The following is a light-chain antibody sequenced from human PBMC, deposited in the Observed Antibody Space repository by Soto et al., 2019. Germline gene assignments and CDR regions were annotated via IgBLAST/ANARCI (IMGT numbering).Light chain of an antibody. J-gene: IGKJ2*01. V-gene: IGKV2-24*01. CDR1: QSLVHSDGNSY. CDR3: MQATQPYT. Sequence: DFVMXQTPLSSPVXLXXPASISCRSSQSLVHSDGNSYLSWLHQRPGQPPRLLIYMISNRFSGVQDRFSGSGAGTDFTLKISRVDPEDVGVYYCMQATQPYTFGQGTKLEIK. CDR2: MIS.